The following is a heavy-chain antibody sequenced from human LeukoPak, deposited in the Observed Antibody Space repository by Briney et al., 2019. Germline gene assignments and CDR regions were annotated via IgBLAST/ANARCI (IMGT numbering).Heavy chain of an antibody. V-gene: IGHV3-33*01. CDR1: GFTFSSYG. D-gene: IGHD5-24*01. CDR3: ARDRDGYPYDY. Sequence: PGRSLRLSCAASGFTFSSYGMHWVRQAPGKGLEWVAVIWYDGSNKYYADSVKGRFTISRDNSKNTLYLQMNSLRAEDTAVCYCARDRDGYPYDYWGQGTLVTVSS. J-gene: IGHJ4*02. CDR2: IWYDGSNK.